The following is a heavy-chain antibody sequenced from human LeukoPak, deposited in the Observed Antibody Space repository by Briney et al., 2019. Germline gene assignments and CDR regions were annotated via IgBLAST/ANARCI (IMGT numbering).Heavy chain of an antibody. V-gene: IGHV3-7*01. CDR1: GFAFISFS. CDR2: IKKNEIEK. D-gene: IGHD5-24*01. J-gene: IGHJ4*02. Sequence: AGGSLRLSYAAYGFAFISFSMSWVRQAPGKGLEWVAYIKKNEIEKDHVDSVKGRFSISRDNAKNSLYLQMNSLRAEDTAIYYCARWRWDQSECDHWGQGTLVTVSS. CDR3: ARWRWDQSECDH.